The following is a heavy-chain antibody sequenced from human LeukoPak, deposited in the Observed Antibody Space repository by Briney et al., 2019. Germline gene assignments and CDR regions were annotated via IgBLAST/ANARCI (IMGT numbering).Heavy chain of an antibody. Sequence: PGGSLRLSCAASGFTFDDYGMSWVRQAPGKGLEWVSGINWNGGSTGYADSVKGRFTISRDNAKNSLYLQMNSLRAEDTALYHCARDRRVYCSSTSCYGWFDPWGQGTLVTVSS. CDR1: GFTFDDYG. CDR2: INWNGGST. V-gene: IGHV3-20*01. CDR3: ARDRRVYCSSTSCYGWFDP. D-gene: IGHD2-2*01. J-gene: IGHJ5*02.